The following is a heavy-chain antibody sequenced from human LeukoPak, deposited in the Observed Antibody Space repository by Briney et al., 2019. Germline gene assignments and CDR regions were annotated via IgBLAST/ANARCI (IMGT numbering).Heavy chain of an antibody. J-gene: IGHJ4*02. V-gene: IGHV3-23*01. CDR1: GFTFSSYA. CDR2: ISGSGGST. CDR3: AKARYMQWLGYPSY. D-gene: IGHD6-19*01. Sequence: GGSLRLSCAASGFTFSSYAMSWVRQAPGKGLEWVSAISGSGGSTYYADSVKGRFTISRDNSKNTLYLQMNSLRAEDTAVYYCAKARYMQWLGYPSYWGQGTLVTVSS.